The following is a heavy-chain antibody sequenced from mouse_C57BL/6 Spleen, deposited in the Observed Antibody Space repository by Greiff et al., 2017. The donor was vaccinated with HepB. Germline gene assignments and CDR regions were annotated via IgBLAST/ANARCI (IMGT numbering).Heavy chain of an antibody. CDR3: ARWDGYDWYFDV. CDR2: INPNYGTT. D-gene: IGHD2-2*01. Sequence: VQLQQSGPELVKPGASVKISCKASGYSFTDYNMNWVKQSHGKSLEWIGEINPNYGTTSYNQKFKGKATLTVDQSSSTAYMQLNSLTSEDAAVYYCARWDGYDWYFDVWGTGTTVTVSS. V-gene: IGHV1-39*01. CDR1: GYSFTDYN. J-gene: IGHJ1*03.